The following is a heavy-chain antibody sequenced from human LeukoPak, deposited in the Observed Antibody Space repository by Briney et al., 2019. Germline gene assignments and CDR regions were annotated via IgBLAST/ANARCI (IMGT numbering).Heavy chain of an antibody. J-gene: IGHJ4*02. D-gene: IGHD3-10*01. V-gene: IGHV4-38-2*02. CDR2: IYHSERT. CDR3: ARVYGSGSYLGNFDY. CDR1: GYSINNGFY. Sequence: SETLSLTCTVSGYSINNGFYWGWIRQPPGKGLEWIGSIYHSERTHYNPSLKSRVTISVDTSKNQFSLKLSSVTAADTAVYYCARVYGSGSYLGNFDYWGQGTLVTVSS.